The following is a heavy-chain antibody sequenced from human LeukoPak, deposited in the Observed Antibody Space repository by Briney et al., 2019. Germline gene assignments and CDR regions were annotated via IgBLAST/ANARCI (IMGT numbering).Heavy chain of an antibody. Sequence: ASVTVSCKASGYTFTTYGINWVRQAPGQGLEWMGWMNPNSGNTGYAQKFQGRVTMTRNTSISTAYMELSSLRSEDTAVYYCARVRTYYDFWSGYYYYYGMDVWGQGTTVTVSS. V-gene: IGHV1-8*02. D-gene: IGHD3-3*01. CDR2: MNPNSGNT. CDR3: ARVRTYYDFWSGYYYYYGMDV. J-gene: IGHJ6*02. CDR1: GYTFTTYG.